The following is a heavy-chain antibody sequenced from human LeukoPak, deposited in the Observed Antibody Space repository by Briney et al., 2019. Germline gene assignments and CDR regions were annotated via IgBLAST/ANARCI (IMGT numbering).Heavy chain of an antibody. CDR3: ARRNDILTGWGGLDY. CDR1: GDSVSSYY. V-gene: IGHV4-59*02. CDR2: IYNSGST. D-gene: IGHD3-9*01. J-gene: IGHJ4*02. Sequence: SETLSLTCTVSGDSVSSYYWSWIRQPPGKGLEWIGYIYNSGSTFYNPSLKSRVTISADTSKNQFSLKLSPVTAADTAVYYCARRNDILTGWGGLDYWGQGTLVTVSS.